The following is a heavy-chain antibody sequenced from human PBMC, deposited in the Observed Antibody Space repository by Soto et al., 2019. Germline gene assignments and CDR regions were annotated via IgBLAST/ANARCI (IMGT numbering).Heavy chain of an antibody. CDR1: GYTFTSYY. D-gene: IGHD6-13*01. CDR3: ARVHLKISWYSFDY. CDR2: INPSGGST. Sequence: ASVKVSCKASGYTFTSYYMHWVRQAPGQGLEWMRIINPSGGSTSYAQKFQGRVTMTRDTSRGTVYLELSSLRSEDTAVYYCARVHLKISWYSFDYYGQVTLVTVSS. J-gene: IGHJ4*02. V-gene: IGHV1-46*01.